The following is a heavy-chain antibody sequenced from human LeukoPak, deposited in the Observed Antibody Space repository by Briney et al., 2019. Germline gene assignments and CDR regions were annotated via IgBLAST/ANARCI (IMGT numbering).Heavy chain of an antibody. CDR1: GFNLPSQA. V-gene: IGHV3-23*01. D-gene: IGHD3-10*01. CDR2: VSGSGRST. J-gene: IGHJ4*02. CDR3: ARHEGAWFGELSL. Sequence: GGSLRLSCAASGFNLPSQAMSWVRQTPGKGLEWVSVVSGSGRSTFYADSVQGRFTTSRDNSKNTLYLQMNSLRAEDTALYFCARHEGAWFGELSLWGQGTLVTVSS.